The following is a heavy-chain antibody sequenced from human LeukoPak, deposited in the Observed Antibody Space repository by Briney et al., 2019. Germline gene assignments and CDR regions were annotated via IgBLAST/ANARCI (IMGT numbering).Heavy chain of an antibody. CDR1: TNYA. V-gene: IGHV3-23*01. Sequence: GGSLRLSCAAFTNYAMSWVRQAPGKGLEWVSGLSGSGDNAFYADSVKGRFTISRDNSKNTLYLQMNSLRAEDTAIYYCARDQQWAVAQSFFYGMDVWGQGTTVSVSS. J-gene: IGHJ6*02. CDR2: LSGSGDNA. CDR3: ARDQQWAVAQSFFYGMDV. D-gene: IGHD6-19*01.